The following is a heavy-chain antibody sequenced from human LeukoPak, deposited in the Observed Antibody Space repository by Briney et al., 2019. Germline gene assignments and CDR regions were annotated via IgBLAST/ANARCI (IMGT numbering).Heavy chain of an antibody. CDR1: GFTFSSYA. J-gene: IGHJ4*02. D-gene: IGHD5-18*01. Sequence: PGRSLRLSCAASGFTFSSYAMHWVRQAPGKGLEWVAVISYDGSNKYYADSVKGRFTISRDNSKNTLYLQMNSLRAEDTAVYYWARDEGGIQLGYFDYWGQGTLVTVSS. V-gene: IGHV3-30*04. CDR2: ISYDGSNK. CDR3: ARDEGGIQLGYFDY.